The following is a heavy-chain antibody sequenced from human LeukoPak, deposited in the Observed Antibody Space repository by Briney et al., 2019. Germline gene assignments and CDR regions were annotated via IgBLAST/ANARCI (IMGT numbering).Heavy chain of an antibody. CDR1: GGSFSGYY. D-gene: IGHD2-15*01. V-gene: IGHV4-34*01. J-gene: IGHJ1*01. CDR3: ATTHCSGGSCYSGKYFQH. CDR2: INHSGST. Sequence: SETLSPTCAVYGGSFSGYYWSWIRQPPGKGLEWIGEINHSGSTNYNPSLKSRVTISVDTSKNQFSLKLNSVTAADTAVYYCATTHCSGGSCYSGKYFQHWGQGTLVTVSS.